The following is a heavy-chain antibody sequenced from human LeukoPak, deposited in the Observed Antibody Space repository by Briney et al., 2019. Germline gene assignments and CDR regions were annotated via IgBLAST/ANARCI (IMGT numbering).Heavy chain of an antibody. V-gene: IGHV4-4*07. CDR1: GGSISSYY. CDR2: IYTSGST. J-gene: IGHJ4*02. D-gene: IGHD6-13*01. CDR3: AREPPISSSWYPLDY. Sequence: SETLSLTCTVSGGSISSYYWSWIRQPAGKGLKWIGRIYTSGSTNYNPSLKSRVTMSVDTSKNQFSLKLSSVTAADTAVYYCAREPPISSSWYPLDYWGQGTLVTVSS.